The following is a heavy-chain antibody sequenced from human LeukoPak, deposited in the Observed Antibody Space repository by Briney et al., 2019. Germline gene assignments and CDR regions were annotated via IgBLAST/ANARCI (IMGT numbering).Heavy chain of an antibody. Sequence: PGRSLRLSCAASGFTFSSYAMHWVRQAPGKGLEWVAVISYDGSNKYYADSVKGRFTISRDNAKNSLYLQMNSLRAEDTAVYYCAREFTTMTQDAFDIWGQGTMVTVSS. CDR2: ISYDGSNK. V-gene: IGHV3-30-3*01. CDR1: GFTFSSYA. CDR3: AREFTTMTQDAFDI. J-gene: IGHJ3*02. D-gene: IGHD3-22*01.